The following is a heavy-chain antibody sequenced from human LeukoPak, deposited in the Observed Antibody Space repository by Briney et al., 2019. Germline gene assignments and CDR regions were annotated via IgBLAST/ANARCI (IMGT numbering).Heavy chain of an antibody. CDR1: GGSFSGHY. CDR3: AKNNWFDP. Sequence: PSETLSPTCAVSGGSFSGHYWGWIRQPPGEGLEWIGEINDSGSTKYNPSLKSRVTISADTSKNQFSLKVSSVTAADTAVYYCAKNNWFDPWGQGTLVTVSS. CDR2: INDSGST. V-gene: IGHV4-34*01. J-gene: IGHJ5*02.